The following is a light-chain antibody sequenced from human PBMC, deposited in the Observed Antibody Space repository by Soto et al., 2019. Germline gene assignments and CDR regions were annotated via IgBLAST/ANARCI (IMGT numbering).Light chain of an antibody. V-gene: IGKV1-8*01. CDR1: QGISSY. CDR3: QQYYSYPLT. Sequence: AIRMTQSPSSLSASTGDRVTITCRASQGISSYLAWYQQKPGKAPKLLIYAASTLQSGVPSRFSGSGSGTDFTLTISGLQSEDFATYYCQQYYSYPLTFGGGTKVESK. CDR2: AAS. J-gene: IGKJ4*01.